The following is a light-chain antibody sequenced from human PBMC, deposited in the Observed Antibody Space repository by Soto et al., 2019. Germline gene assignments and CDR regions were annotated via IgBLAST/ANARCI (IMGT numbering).Light chain of an antibody. J-gene: IGKJ4*01. CDR1: QSCSSY. CDR3: QQYGSSPLT. V-gene: IGKV3-20*01. CDR2: GAS. Sequence: EIVLTQSPGTLSLSPGERATLSCRASQSCSSYLAWYQQKPGQAPRLLMYGASSRATGTPDRFSGSGSGTDFTLTISRLEPEDFEVYYCQQYGSSPLTVGGGTKVDI.